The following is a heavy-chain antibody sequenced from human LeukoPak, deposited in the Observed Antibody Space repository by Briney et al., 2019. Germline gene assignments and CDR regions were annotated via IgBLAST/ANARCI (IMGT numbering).Heavy chain of an antibody. CDR3: ARGFLYGDYYFDY. J-gene: IGHJ4*02. Sequence: ASVTVSCKASGYTFTGYYMHWVRQAPGQGLEWMGWINPNSGGTNYAQKFQGRVTMTRDTSISTAYMELSRLRSDDTAVYYCARGFLYGDYYFDYWGQGTLVTVSS. V-gene: IGHV1-2*02. CDR2: INPNSGGT. CDR1: GYTFTGYY. D-gene: IGHD4-17*01.